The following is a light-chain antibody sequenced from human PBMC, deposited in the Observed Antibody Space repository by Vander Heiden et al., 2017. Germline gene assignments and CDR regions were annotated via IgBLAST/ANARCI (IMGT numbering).Light chain of an antibody. J-gene: IGKJ2*01. CDR2: GAS. Sequence: EIVMTQSPATLSVSAGERVTLSCRASQTVSNNLAWYQQKPGQAPRALILGASGRATGIPVRFSGSGSGTEFTLTISSLQSEDFAAYYCRQYNNWPHTFGQGTNLEIK. V-gene: IGKV3-15*01. CDR1: QTVSNN. CDR3: RQYNNWPHT.